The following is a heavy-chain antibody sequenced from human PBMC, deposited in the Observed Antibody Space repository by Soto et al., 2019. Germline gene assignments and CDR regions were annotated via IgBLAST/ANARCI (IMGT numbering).Heavy chain of an antibody. V-gene: IGHV3-21*01. D-gene: IGHD2-21*02. Sequence: EVQLAESGGGLVKPGGSLRLSCAGSGFTFSAYSMNWVRQVPGKGLEWVSSITSSSSHIYYADSVRGRFTISRDNAKNSLYLEMDSLRVGDTAVYYCSRGGDCPDQWGQGTLVTVSP. CDR2: ITSSSSHI. CDR3: SRGGDCPDQ. CDR1: GFTFSAYS. J-gene: IGHJ4*02.